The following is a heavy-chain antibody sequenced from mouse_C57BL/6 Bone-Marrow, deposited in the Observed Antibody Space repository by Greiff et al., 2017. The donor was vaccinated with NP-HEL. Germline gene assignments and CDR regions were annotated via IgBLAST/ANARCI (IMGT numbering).Heavy chain of an antibody. Sequence: QVQLQQSGAELVKPGASVKISCKASGYAFSSYWMNRVKQRPGKGLVWIGQFYPGDGDTNYNGKFKGKATLTADKSSSTAYMQLSSLTSEDTAVYFCARISPDYWGQGTTLTVSS. V-gene: IGHV1-80*01. J-gene: IGHJ2*01. CDR2: FYPGDGDT. D-gene: IGHD6-1*01. CDR1: GYAFSSYW. CDR3: ARISPDY.